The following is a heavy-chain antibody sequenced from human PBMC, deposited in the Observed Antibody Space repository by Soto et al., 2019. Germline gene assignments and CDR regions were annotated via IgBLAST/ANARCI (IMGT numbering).Heavy chain of an antibody. Sequence: LSLTCTVSGASISGFYWSWIRKSAGKGLEWIGRIYATGTTDYNPSLKSRVMMSVDTSKKQFSLKLRSVTAADTAVYYCVRDGTKTLRDWFDPWGRGISVTVSS. J-gene: IGHJ5*02. CDR2: IYATGTT. V-gene: IGHV4-4*07. CDR3: VRDGTKTLRDWFDP. CDR1: GASISGFY. D-gene: IGHD1-1*01.